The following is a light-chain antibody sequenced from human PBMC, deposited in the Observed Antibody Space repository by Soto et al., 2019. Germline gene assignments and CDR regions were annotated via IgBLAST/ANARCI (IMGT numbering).Light chain of an antibody. CDR1: QSVSSSY. CDR3: QQFSSSSYT. J-gene: IGKJ2*01. CDR2: SAS. V-gene: IGKV3-20*01. Sequence: DIVVTQSPGALSLSPGDRATLSCRASQSVSSSYLAWYQQKPGQPPRLLIYSASSRATGIPDRFSGSGPGTDFTLTISRLEPEDFAVYYCQQFSSSSYTFGQGTKLEIK.